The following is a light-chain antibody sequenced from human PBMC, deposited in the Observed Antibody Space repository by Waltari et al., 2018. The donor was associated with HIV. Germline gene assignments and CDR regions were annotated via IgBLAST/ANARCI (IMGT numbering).Light chain of an antibody. Sequence: QSLLTQPPSVSGTPGQRITISCSGSTSTLGTNTVSWYQQLPGTAPKLVIHSNNQRPSGVPDRVSGSKSGTSASLAISGLQSEDEADYYCAAWDDNLNGWVFGGRTKLTVL. V-gene: IGLV1-44*01. CDR1: TSTLGTNT. J-gene: IGLJ3*02. CDR2: SNN. CDR3: AAWDDNLNGWV.